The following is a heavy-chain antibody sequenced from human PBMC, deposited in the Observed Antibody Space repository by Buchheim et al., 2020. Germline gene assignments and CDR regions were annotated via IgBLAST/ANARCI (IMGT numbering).Heavy chain of an antibody. CDR2: INPSGGST. V-gene: IGHV1-46*03. D-gene: IGHD3-22*01. CDR1: GYTFTSYY. Sequence: QMQLVQSGAEVKKPGASVKVSCKASGYTFTSYYMHWVRQAPGQGLEWMGIINPSGGSTSYAQKFQGRVTMTRDTSTSTVYMDLSSLRSEDTAVYYCARVRSGYYDPRGQFDYWGQGTL. J-gene: IGHJ4*02. CDR3: ARVRSGYYDPRGQFDY.